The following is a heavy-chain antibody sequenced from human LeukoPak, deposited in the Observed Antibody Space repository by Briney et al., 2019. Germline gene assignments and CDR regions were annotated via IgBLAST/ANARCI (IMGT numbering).Heavy chain of an antibody. J-gene: IGHJ4*02. CDR3: ARTYYDFWSGHGGFDY. V-gene: IGHV4-61*02. CDR1: GGSISSGSYY. CDR2: IYTSGST. D-gene: IGHD3-3*01. Sequence: SETLSLTCTVSGGSISSGSYYWSWIRQPAGKGLEWIGRIYTSGSTNYNPSLKSRVTISVETSKNQFSLKLSSVTAAATAVYSCARTYYDFWSGHGGFDYWGQGTLVTVSS.